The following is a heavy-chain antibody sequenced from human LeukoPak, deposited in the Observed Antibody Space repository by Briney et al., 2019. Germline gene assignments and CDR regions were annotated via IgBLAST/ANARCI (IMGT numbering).Heavy chain of an antibody. D-gene: IGHD2-15*01. Sequence: SETLSLTCTVSGGSISSNYWSWIRQPPGKGLEWIGSIYNSGSTDCNPSLKSRVTISIDTSKNQFSLKLSSVTAADTAVYYCARDSGGLDYWGQGTLVTVSS. V-gene: IGHV4-59*01. CDR2: IYNSGST. J-gene: IGHJ4*02. CDR3: ARDSGGLDY. CDR1: GGSISSNY.